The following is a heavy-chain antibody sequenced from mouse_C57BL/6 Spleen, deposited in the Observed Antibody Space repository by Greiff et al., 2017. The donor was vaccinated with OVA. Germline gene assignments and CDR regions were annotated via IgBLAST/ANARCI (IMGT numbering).Heavy chain of an antibody. D-gene: IGHD1-1*01. CDR3: ARSDGGDY. CDR1: GYSFTSYY. CDR2: IYPGSGNT. V-gene: IGHV1-66*01. Sequence: VQLQQSGPELVKPGASVKISCKASGYSFTSYYIHWVKQRPGQGLEWIGWIYPGSGNTKYNEKFKSKATLTAETSASTAYMQLSSLTSEDSAGYDGARSDGGDYWGQGTTLTVSS. J-gene: IGHJ2*01.